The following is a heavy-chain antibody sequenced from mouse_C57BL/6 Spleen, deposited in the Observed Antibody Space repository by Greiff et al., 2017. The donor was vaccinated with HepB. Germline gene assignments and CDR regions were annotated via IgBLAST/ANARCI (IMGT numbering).Heavy chain of an antibody. CDR1: GFTFTDYY. CDR2: IRNKANGYTT. Sequence: EVKLMESGGGLVQPGGSLSLSCAASGFTFTDYYMSWVRQPPGKALEWLGFIRNKANGYTTEYSASVKGRFTISRDNSQSILYLQMNALRAEDSATYYCARYAYSYAMDYWGQGTSVTVSS. V-gene: IGHV7-3*01. CDR3: ARYAYSYAMDY. D-gene: IGHD2-10*01. J-gene: IGHJ4*01.